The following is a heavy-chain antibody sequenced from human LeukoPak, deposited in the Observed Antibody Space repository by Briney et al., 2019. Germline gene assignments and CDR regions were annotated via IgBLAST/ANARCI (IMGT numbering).Heavy chain of an antibody. D-gene: IGHD5-12*01. Sequence: PGGSLRLSCAASGFTFDDYAMHWVRHAPGKGLEWVSGITWNSGPIGYADSVKGRFTITRDNAKSSLYLQMNSLRPEDTALYFCVKDREYSGYDSSGAFDSCGQGTMATVSS. J-gene: IGHJ3*02. CDR3: VKDREYSGYDSSGAFDS. CDR2: ITWNSGPI. V-gene: IGHV3-9*01. CDR1: GFTFDDYA.